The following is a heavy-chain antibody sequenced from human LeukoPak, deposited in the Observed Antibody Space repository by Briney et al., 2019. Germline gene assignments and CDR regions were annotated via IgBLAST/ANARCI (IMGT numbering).Heavy chain of an antibody. J-gene: IGHJ6*03. Sequence: SETLSLTCTVSGGSISSYYWSWIRQPPGKGLEWIGYIYYSGSTNYNPSLKSRVTISVDTSKNQFSLKLSSVTAADTAVYYCARAGERTVTNYYYYYMDVWGKGTTVTVSS. CDR3: ARAGERTVTNYYYYYMDV. D-gene: IGHD4-17*01. CDR1: GGSISSYY. CDR2: IYYSGST. V-gene: IGHV4-59*01.